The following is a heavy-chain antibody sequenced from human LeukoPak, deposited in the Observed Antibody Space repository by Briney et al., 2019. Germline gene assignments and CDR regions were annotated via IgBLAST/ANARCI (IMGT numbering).Heavy chain of an antibody. CDR2: ISFSGSPT. J-gene: IGHJ4*02. CDR3: ARDRAYYYDSSGYYYFDH. V-gene: IGHV3-11*01. Sequence: GSLRLSCAASGFTFSDYYMNWIRQAPGKGLEWVSYISFSGSPTQYADSVKGRFTISRDNAKNSLYLQMNSLRDEDTAVYYCARDRAYYYDSSGYYYFDHWGQGTLVTVSS. CDR1: GFTFSDYY. D-gene: IGHD3-22*01.